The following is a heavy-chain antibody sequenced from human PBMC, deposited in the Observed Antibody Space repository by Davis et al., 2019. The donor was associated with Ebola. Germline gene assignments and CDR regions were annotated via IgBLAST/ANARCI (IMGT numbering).Heavy chain of an antibody. V-gene: IGHV1-46*01. J-gene: IGHJ6*04. CDR1: RYSFTDYA. CDR2: INPSGGST. Sequence: ASVKVSCKASRYSFTDYAITWVRQPPGQGLEWVGTINPSGGSTSYAQKFQGRITVTRDTSTSTVYMELSRLRSEDTAVYYCARVRPADYAYYAMDVWGKGTTVTVSS. CDR3: ARVRPADYAYYAMDV.